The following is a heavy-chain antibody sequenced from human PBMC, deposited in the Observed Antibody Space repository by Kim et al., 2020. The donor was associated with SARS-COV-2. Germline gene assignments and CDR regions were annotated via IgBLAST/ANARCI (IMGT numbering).Heavy chain of an antibody. Sequence: IYYADSVKGRFTISRDNAKNSLYLQMNSLRAEDTAVYYCARSPRDHYFDYWGQGTLVTVSS. CDR2: I. J-gene: IGHJ4*02. CDR3: ARSPRDHYFDY. V-gene: IGHV3-21*01.